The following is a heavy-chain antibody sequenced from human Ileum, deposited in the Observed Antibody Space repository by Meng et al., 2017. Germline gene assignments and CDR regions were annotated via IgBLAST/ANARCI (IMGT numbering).Heavy chain of an antibody. CDR2: ISSSGSTI. V-gene: IGHV3-11*04. CDR3: ARGAYSYGYLGRYFDY. Sequence: GESLKISCAASGFTFSDYYMSWIRQAPGKGLEWVSYISSSGSTIYYADSVKGRFTISRDNAKNSLYLQMNSLRAEDTAVYYCARGAYSYGYLGRYFDYWGQGTLVTVSS. J-gene: IGHJ4*02. CDR1: GFTFSDYY. D-gene: IGHD5-18*01.